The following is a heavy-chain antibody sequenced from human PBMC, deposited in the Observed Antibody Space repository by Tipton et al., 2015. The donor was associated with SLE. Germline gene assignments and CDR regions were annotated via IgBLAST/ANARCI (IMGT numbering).Heavy chain of an antibody. V-gene: IGHV4-59*12. J-gene: IGHJ5*01. CDR1: GGSISNYY. CDR2: IYYNGAS. Sequence: TLSLTCNVSGGSISNYYWSWIRQPPGKGLEWIGYIYYNGASNYNPSLNGRVTISLDTSKNQFSLKLSSVTAADTAVYYCARLIHDYGFWSGSQYWFDPWGPGTLVNVSS. D-gene: IGHD3-3*01. CDR3: ARLIHDYGFWSGSQYWFDP.